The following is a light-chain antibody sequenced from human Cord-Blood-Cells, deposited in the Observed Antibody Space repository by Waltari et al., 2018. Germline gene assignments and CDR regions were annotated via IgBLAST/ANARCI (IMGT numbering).Light chain of an antibody. CDR3: CSYAGSSTYV. CDR2: EGN. Sequence: QSALTQPASVSVSPGQSITISCTGTSSDVGSYHLVSWYQQHPGKAPKLVIYEGNKRPSVVSNRFSGSKSGNTASLTISGLQAEDEADYYCCSYAGSSTYVFGTGTKVTVL. V-gene: IGLV2-23*01. CDR1: SSDVGSYHL. J-gene: IGLJ1*01.